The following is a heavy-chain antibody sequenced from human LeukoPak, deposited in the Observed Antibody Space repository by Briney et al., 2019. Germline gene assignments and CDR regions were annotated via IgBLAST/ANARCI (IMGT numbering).Heavy chain of an antibody. CDR2: ISSSGSTI. CDR1: GFTFSDYY. Sequence: GGSLRLSCAASGFTFSDYYMSWIRQAPGKGLEWVSYISSSGSTIYYADSVKGRFTISRDNAKNSLYLQMNSLRAEDTAVYYCASPPDIVVVPAATYTDYWGQGTLVTVSS. V-gene: IGHV3-11*04. D-gene: IGHD2-2*01. CDR3: ASPPDIVVVPAATYTDY. J-gene: IGHJ4*02.